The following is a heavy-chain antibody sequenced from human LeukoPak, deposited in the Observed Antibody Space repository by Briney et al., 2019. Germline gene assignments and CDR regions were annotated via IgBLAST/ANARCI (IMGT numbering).Heavy chain of an antibody. Sequence: GGSLRLSCAASGFTFSSYAMSWVRQAPGKGLEWVANVKTDGSEKYYVDSVKGRFTISRDNAKNSLYLQMNSLRAEDTAVYYCARDYTGYFPWGQGTLVIVSS. D-gene: IGHD3-9*01. CDR1: GFTFSSYA. CDR2: VKTDGSEK. V-gene: IGHV3-7*03. J-gene: IGHJ5*02. CDR3: ARDYTGYFP.